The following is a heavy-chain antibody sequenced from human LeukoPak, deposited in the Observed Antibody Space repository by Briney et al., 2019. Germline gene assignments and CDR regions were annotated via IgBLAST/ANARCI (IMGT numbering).Heavy chain of an antibody. CDR2: IKSKTDGVTR. Sequence: TSGGSLRLXCAVSGFTSSNAWMSWVRQAPGKGLEWVGRIKSKTDGVTRDYAAPVKGRFTISRDDSKNTLYLQMNSLKTEDTAVYYCTTFDYAAFLIWGQGTMVTVSS. CDR1: GFTSSNAW. V-gene: IGHV3-15*01. CDR3: TTFDYAAFLI. D-gene: IGHD4/OR15-4a*01. J-gene: IGHJ3*02.